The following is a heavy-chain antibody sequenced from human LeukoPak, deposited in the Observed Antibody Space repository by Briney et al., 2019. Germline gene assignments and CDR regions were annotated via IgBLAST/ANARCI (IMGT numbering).Heavy chain of an antibody. CDR3: ARDGDSPMVDFDY. V-gene: IGHV1-2*02. Sequence: VASVTVSCKTSGYTFTDFYFYWLRQAPGKGLEWVGWIHPRNGDTKYAQKFQDRVTLTRDTSISTAYMELSRLTSDDTAIYYCARDGDSPMVDFDYWGQGTLVTVSS. CDR2: IHPRNGDT. CDR1: GYTFTDFY. J-gene: IGHJ4*02. D-gene: IGHD5-18*01.